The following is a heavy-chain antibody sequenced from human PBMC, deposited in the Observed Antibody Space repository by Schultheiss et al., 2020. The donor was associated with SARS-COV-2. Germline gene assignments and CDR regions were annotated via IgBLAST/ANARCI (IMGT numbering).Heavy chain of an antibody. V-gene: IGHV3-53*01. Sequence: GGSLRLSCAASGFTFSDYYMSWVRQAPGKGLEWVSVIYSGGSTYYADSVKGRFTISRDNSKNTLYLQMNSLRAEDTAVYYCAKDRGWDEFYYGMDVWGQGTTVTVSS. CDR3: AKDRGWDEFYYGMDV. D-gene: IGHD3-10*01. CDR2: IYSGGST. CDR1: GFTFSDYY. J-gene: IGHJ6*02.